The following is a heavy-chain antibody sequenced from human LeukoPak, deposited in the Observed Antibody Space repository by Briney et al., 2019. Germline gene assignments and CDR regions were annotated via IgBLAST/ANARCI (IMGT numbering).Heavy chain of an antibody. J-gene: IGHJ6*03. CDR3: ARVYYASGSSNYYYYMDV. V-gene: IGHV6-1*01. D-gene: IGHD3-10*01. CDR1: GDSVSSNSAA. Sequence: SQTLSLTCAISGDSVSSNSAAWNWIRQSPSRGLEWLGRTYYRSKWYNDYAVSVKSRITINPDTSKNQFSLQLNSVTPEDTAVYYCARVYYASGSSNYYYYMDVWGKGNPGHRLL. CDR2: TYYRSKWYN.